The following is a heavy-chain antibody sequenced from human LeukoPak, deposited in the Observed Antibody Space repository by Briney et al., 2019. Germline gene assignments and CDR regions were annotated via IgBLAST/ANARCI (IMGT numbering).Heavy chain of an antibody. CDR3: ARPLSGADRNFDY. J-gene: IGHJ4*02. V-gene: IGHV4-39*01. CDR2: IYYSGST. D-gene: IGHD1-26*01. Sequence: SETLSLTCTVSGGSISSSSYYWGWIRQPPGKGLEWIGSIYYSGSTYYNPSLKSRVTISVDTSKNQFSLKLSSVTAADTAVYYCARPLSGADRNFDYWGQGTLVTVSS. CDR1: GGSISSSSYY.